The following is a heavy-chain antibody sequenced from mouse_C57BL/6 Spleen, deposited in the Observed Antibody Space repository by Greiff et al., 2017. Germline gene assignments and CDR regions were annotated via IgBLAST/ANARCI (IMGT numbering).Heavy chain of an antibody. V-gene: IGHV1-5*01. D-gene: IGHD2-2*01. Sequence: EVKVEESGTVLARPGASVKMSCKTSGYTFTSYWMHWVKQRPGQGLEWIGAIYPGNSDTSYNQKFKGKAKLTAVTAASTAYMELSSLTNADSAVYYCTRLVYYAHERYFDVWGTGTTVTVSS. CDR1: GYTFTSYW. J-gene: IGHJ1*03. CDR2: IYPGNSDT. CDR3: TRLVYYAHERYFDV.